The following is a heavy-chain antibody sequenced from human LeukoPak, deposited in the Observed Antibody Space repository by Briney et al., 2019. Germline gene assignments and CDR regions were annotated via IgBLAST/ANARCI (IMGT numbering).Heavy chain of an antibody. J-gene: IGHJ4*02. V-gene: IGHV4-4*02. CDR3: VREPITAAGLAKD. D-gene: IGHD6-13*01. CDR1: GGSISSSNW. Sequence: SETLSLTCAVSGGSISSSNWWSWVRQPPGKGLEWIGEIYHSGSTNYNPSLKSRVTISVDKSKNQFSLKLSSVTVADTALYYCVREPITAAGLAKDWGQGILVTVSS. CDR2: IYHSGST.